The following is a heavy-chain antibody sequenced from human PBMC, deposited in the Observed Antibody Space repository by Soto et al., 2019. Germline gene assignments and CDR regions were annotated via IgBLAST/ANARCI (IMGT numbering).Heavy chain of an antibody. J-gene: IGHJ3*02. D-gene: IGHD2-8*01. Sequence: SVKVSCKASGITFRRSAVQWMRQARGQPLEWIGRIVVGSGSTTYAQIVQERITITRDMSTSTAYMELSSLRSEDTAVYYCAADPYCTNGVCYRPRFGGAFDIWGQGTMVTVSS. V-gene: IGHV1-58*01. CDR2: IVVGSGST. CDR1: GITFRRSA. CDR3: AADPYCTNGVCYRPRFGGAFDI.